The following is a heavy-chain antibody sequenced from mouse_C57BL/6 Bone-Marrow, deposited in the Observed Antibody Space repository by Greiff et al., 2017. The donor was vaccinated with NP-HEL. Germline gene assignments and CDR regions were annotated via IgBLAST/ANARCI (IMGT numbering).Heavy chain of an antibody. CDR2: IDPEVGDT. Sequence: VQLQQSGAELVRPGASVKLSCTASGFHFKDYYMHWVKQRPEQGLEWIGRIDPEVGDTESAPKFQGKATMTADTSSNTAYPQLSRLTSEDTAVYYCTRWLLRGAYWGQGTLVTVSA. V-gene: IGHV14-1*01. CDR1: GFHFKDYY. J-gene: IGHJ3*01. D-gene: IGHD2-3*01. CDR3: TRWLLRGAY.